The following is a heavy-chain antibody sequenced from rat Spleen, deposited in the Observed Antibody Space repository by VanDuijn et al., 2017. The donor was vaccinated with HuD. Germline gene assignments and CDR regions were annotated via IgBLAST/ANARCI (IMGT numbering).Heavy chain of an antibody. D-gene: IGHD1-6*01. V-gene: IGHV5-19*01. J-gene: IGHJ1*01. CDR1: GFTFSNYY. Sequence: EVQLVESGGGLVQPGRSLKLSCAASGFTFSNYYMAWVRQAPTKGLEWVASISPSGGSTYYPDSVKGRFTITRDNAKSTLYLQMDSLRSEDTATYYCATRKYTTDYYWYFDFWGPGTMVTVSS. CDR2: ISPSGGST. CDR3: ATRKYTTDYYWYFDF.